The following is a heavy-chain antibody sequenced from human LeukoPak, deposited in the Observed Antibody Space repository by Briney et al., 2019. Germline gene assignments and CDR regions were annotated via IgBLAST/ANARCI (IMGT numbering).Heavy chain of an antibody. CDR1: GGTFSGYY. V-gene: IGHV4-34*01. Sequence: PSETLFLTCAVYGGTFSGYYWSWIRQPPGKGLEWIGEIYHSGNTNYNPSRKSRLTISVDTSNNQFSLKLSSVTAADTAVYYCARPMMRGVKWFDPWGQGTLVTVSS. CDR3: ARPMMRGVKWFDP. D-gene: IGHD3-10*01. CDR2: IYHSGNT. J-gene: IGHJ5*02.